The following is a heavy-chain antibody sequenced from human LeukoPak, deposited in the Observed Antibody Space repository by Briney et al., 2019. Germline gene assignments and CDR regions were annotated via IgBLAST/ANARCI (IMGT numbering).Heavy chain of an antibody. CDR1: GGTFSSYA. Sequence: ASVKVSCKASGGTFSSYAISWVRQAPGQGLEWMGGIIPIFGTANYAQKFQGRVTITADKSTSTAYMELSSLRSEDTAVYYCARGYGGYCTNGVCYGYYFDYWGQGTLVTVSS. CDR2: IIPIFGTA. D-gene: IGHD2-8*01. CDR3: ARGYGGYCTNGVCYGYYFDY. J-gene: IGHJ4*02. V-gene: IGHV1-69*06.